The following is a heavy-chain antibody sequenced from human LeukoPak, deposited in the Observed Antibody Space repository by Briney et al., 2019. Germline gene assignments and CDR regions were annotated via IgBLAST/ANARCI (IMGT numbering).Heavy chain of an antibody. CDR1: GFTFSDYN. CDR3: ARDHNYAFDN. D-gene: IGHD1-1*01. V-gene: IGHV3-11*06. Sequence: GGSLRLSCAASGFTFSDYNMNWVRQAPGKGLEWISWVGISSGNTKYADSVKGRFTISGDNAKSSLYLQMNSLRVEDTAVYYCARDHNYAFDNWGQGTLVTVSS. J-gene: IGHJ4*02. CDR2: VGISSGNT.